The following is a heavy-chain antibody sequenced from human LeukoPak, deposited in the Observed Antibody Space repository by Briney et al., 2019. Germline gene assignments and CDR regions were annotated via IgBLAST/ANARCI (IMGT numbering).Heavy chain of an antibody. V-gene: IGHV3-7*01. J-gene: IGHJ4*02. CDR1: GFTFSRRW. CDR3: LAESTTSSEGY. D-gene: IGHD1-14*01. CDR2: IKGDGSLK. Sequence: GGSLRLSCAASGFTFSRRWMGWVRQAPGKGLEWVANIKGDGSLKQYVDSVKGRFTISRDNAKNSLYLQMNSLRGEDTAVYYCLAESTTSSEGYWGQGTLVTVSS.